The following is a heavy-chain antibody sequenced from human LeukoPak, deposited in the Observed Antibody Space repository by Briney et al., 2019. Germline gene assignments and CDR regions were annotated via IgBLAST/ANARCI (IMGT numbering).Heavy chain of an antibody. CDR2: FSATDGSA. J-gene: IGHJ3*01. D-gene: IGHD6-13*01. V-gene: IGHV3-23*01. Sequence: GGSLRLSCAASGFTVSSYGMTWVRLAPGKGLEWVSAFSATDGSAQYAESVKGRFTISRDNSKNSLYLQMNSLRDEDTAVYYCAKARIAAAGTGAFDVWGQGTMVTVSS. CDR1: GFTVSSYG. CDR3: AKARIAAAGTGAFDV.